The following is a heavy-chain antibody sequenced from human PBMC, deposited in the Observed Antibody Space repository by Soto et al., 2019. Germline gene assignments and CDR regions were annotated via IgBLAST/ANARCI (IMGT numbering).Heavy chain of an antibody. CDR2: ISVGGGNT. J-gene: IGHJ5*02. CDR3: ARDEIVGATHLDP. CDR1: GFTFSSYA. Sequence: GGSLRLSCAASGFTFSSYAMSWVRQAPGKGLEWVSGISVGGGNTYYADSVKGRFTISRDNSQNTLYLQMNSLRAEDTAVYYCARDEIVGATHLDPWGQGTLVTVSS. D-gene: IGHD1-26*01. V-gene: IGHV3-23*01.